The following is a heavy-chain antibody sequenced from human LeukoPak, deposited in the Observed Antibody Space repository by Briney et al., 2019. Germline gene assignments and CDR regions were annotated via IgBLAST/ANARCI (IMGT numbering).Heavy chain of an antibody. D-gene: IGHD3-16*01. J-gene: IGHJ4*02. CDR3: AREGDRHLTFDY. V-gene: IGHV3-30*01. Sequence: GGSLRLSCAASGSTFSGHLLHCVREAPGKGLEWVAGTAYEGGEKYYAASVSGRFTISRDNSDNTVYLQMNGLRLEDTAVYFCAREGDRHLTFDYWGRGTLVTVSS. CDR1: GSTFSGHL. CDR2: TAYEGGEK.